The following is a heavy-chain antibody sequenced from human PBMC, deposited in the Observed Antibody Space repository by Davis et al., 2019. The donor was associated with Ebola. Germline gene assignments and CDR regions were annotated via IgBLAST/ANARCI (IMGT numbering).Heavy chain of an antibody. V-gene: IGHV3-21*01. CDR3: ARETISSGYYYDY. CDR2: ISVGSYYT. CDR1: GITFNSYN. J-gene: IGHJ4*02. D-gene: IGHD3-22*01. Sequence: SLKISCVTSGITFNSYNMTSVRQAPGKGLEWVPYISVGSYYTYYADSVKGRFTISRDNSKNTLYLQMNSLRAEDTAVYYCARETISSGYYYDYWGQGTLVTVSS.